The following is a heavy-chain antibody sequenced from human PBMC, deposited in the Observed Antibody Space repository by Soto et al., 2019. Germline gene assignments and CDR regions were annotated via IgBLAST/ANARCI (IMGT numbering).Heavy chain of an antibody. CDR3: AREFRGGSCYDY. CDR2: IYYSGST. J-gene: IGHJ4*02. V-gene: IGHV4-39*01. D-gene: IGHD2-15*01. Sequence: SETLSLTCTVSGGSIISSSYYWGWIRQPPGKGLEWIGSIYYSGSTYYNPSLKSRVTISVDTSKNQFSLKLSSVTAADTAVYYCAREFRGGSCYDYWGQGTLVTVSS. CDR1: GGSIISSSYY.